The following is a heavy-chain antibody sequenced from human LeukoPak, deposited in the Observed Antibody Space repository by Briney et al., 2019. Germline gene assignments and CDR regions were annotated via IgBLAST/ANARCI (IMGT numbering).Heavy chain of an antibody. Sequence: SSETLSLTCTVSGGSISSSSYYWGWIRQPPGKGLEWIGSIYYSGSTYYNPSLKSRVTISVDTSKNQFSLKLSSVTAADTAVYYCARAGRIAAWSYYYYYYMDVWGKGTTVTVSS. CDR1: GGSISSSSYY. J-gene: IGHJ6*03. CDR2: IYYSGST. V-gene: IGHV4-39*07. D-gene: IGHD6-6*01. CDR3: ARAGRIAAWSYYYYYYMDV.